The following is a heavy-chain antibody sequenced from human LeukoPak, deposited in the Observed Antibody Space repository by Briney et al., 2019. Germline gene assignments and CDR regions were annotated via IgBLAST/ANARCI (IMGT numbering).Heavy chain of an antibody. D-gene: IGHD6-19*01. CDR1: GFTFSTYA. CDR3: AKDARWLAPGTFDI. J-gene: IGHJ3*02. V-gene: IGHV3-23*01. Sequence: GGSLRLSCAASGFTFSTYAMNWVRQAPGKGLKWVSGISGSGDTTFYADSVKGRFTISRDNSKKTLYLQMNSLRADDTAVYYCAKDARWLAPGTFDIWGQGTMVTVS. CDR2: ISGSGDTT.